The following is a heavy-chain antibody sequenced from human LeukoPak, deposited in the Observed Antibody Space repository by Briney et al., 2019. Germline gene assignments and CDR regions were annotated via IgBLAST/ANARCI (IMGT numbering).Heavy chain of an antibody. Sequence: SGGSLRLSCTVSGFSFNNYGMHWVRQAPGKGLEWVAFIAHDEGNKYYADSVKGRFTIARDNSKNTLYLLMINVRTDDTAVYYCARDRGFLASAWHYFQHWGQGTLVTVSS. J-gene: IGHJ1*01. CDR2: IAHDEGNK. V-gene: IGHV3-30*19. D-gene: IGHD6-13*01. CDR3: ARDRGFLASAWHYFQH. CDR1: GFSFNNYG.